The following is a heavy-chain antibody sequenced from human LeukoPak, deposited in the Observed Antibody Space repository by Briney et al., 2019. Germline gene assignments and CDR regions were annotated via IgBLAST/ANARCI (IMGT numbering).Heavy chain of an antibody. CDR3: ARGATISETGYFDF. D-gene: IGHD5-24*01. CDR1: GGSFSRYY. J-gene: IGHJ4*03. Sequence: PSETLSLTCAVYGGSFSRYYWSWIRQSPGKGLEWIAEIDHRGDTNYNPSVKSRVTISVDTSKNQFSLKVRSLSAADTAVYYCARGATISETGYFDFWGQGTLVTVSS. V-gene: IGHV4-34*01. CDR2: IDHRGDT.